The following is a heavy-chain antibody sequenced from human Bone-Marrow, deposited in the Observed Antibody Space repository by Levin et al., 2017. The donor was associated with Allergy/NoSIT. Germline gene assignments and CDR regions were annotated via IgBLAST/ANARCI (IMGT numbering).Heavy chain of an antibody. J-gene: IGHJ6*02. CDR2: IIPIFGTA. CDR1: GGTFSSYA. CDR3: ARSPLDTDYGDYGPGARAYYYYGMDV. Sequence: SVKVSCKASGGTFSSYAISWVRQAPGQGLEWMGGIIPIFGTANYAQKFQGRVTITADESTSTAYMELSSLRSEDTAVYYCARSPLDTDYGDYGPGARAYYYYGMDVWGQGTTVTVSS. V-gene: IGHV1-69*13. D-gene: IGHD4-17*01.